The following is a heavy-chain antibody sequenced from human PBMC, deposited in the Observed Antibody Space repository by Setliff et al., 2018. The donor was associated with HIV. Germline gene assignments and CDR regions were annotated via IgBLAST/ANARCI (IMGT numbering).Heavy chain of an antibody. J-gene: IGHJ2*01. CDR1: GGSISSSSYY. V-gene: IGHV4-39*01. CDR3: RTGDTSVEWYFDL. Sequence: SETLSLTCTVSGGSISSSSYYWGWVRQPPGKGLEWIGSIFYSGSTYYNPSLKSRVTISIDTSKNQFSLRLSSVTAADTAVYYCRTGDTSVEWYFDLWGRGTLVTVSS. D-gene: IGHD7-27*01. CDR2: IFYSGST.